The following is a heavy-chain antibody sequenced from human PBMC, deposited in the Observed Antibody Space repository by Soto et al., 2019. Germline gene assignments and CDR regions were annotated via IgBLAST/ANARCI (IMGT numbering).Heavy chain of an antibody. J-gene: IGHJ6*02. CDR1: GFMFSTTD. D-gene: IGHD3-3*01. Sequence: GGSLRLSCAASGFMFSTTDMSWVRQAPGKGLEWLTTIEGSGEITYYADSVKGRFTISRDNSRNTLHLQMNSLRAEDAAVYFCAKNGDFWSWGMDVWGQGTTVTVSS. V-gene: IGHV3-23*01. CDR2: IEGSGEIT. CDR3: AKNGDFWSWGMDV.